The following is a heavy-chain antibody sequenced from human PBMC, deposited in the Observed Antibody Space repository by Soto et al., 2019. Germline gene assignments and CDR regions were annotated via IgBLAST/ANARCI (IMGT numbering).Heavy chain of an antibody. V-gene: IGHV2-5*02. Sequence: QITLKESGPPLVRPPQTLTLTCAFSGFSLTTTSMGVAWIRQPPGKALERLALIYWDDDQRYSPSLKDRLTLSSATSRSRVVLTTSNMNPEHTGTYFCAQAGEHDMLSFDHWGPGTLVTVAS. CDR2: IYWDDDQ. J-gene: IGHJ4*02. CDR3: AQAGEHDMLSFDH. D-gene: IGHD3-16*01. CDR1: GFSLTTTSMG.